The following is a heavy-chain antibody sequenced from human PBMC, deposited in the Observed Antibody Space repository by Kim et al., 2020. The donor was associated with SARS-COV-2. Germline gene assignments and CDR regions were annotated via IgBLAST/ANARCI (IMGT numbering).Heavy chain of an antibody. V-gene: IGHV1-2*06. CDR3: ARGPGDYDSSDRYYFDY. CDR1: GYTFTGYY. D-gene: IGHD3-22*01. CDR2: INPNSGGT. J-gene: IGHJ4*02. Sequence: ASVKVSCKASGYTFTGYYMHWVRQAPGQGLEWMGRINPNSGGTNYAQKFQGRVTMTRDTSISTAYMELSRLRSDDTAVYYCARGPGDYDSSDRYYFDYWGQGTLVTVSS.